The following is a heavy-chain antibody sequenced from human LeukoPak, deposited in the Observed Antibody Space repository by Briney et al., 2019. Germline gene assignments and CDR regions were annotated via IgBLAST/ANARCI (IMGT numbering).Heavy chain of an antibody. CDR2: ISGGGSST. CDR3: ARGCSSTSCYTVFDY. CDR1: GFSFSSYA. Sequence: GGSLRLSCAASGFSFSSYAMSWVRQAPGKGLEWVSAISGGGSSTYYADSVKGRFTISRDNSKNTLYLQMNSLRAGDTAVYYCARGCSSTSCYTVFDYWGQGTLVTVSS. J-gene: IGHJ4*02. V-gene: IGHV3-23*01. D-gene: IGHD2-2*02.